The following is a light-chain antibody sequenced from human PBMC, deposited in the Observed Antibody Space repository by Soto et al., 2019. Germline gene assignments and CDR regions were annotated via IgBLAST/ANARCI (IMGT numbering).Light chain of an antibody. CDR3: QQDGGSPYT. CDR1: QSVRSNY. CDR2: GAS. Sequence: EIVLTQSPGTLSLSPGERATLSCRASQSVRSNYLAWYQQKPGQAPRLLIYGASSRATGIPDRFSGTGSGTDFTLTISRPEPEEFAVYYCQQDGGSPYTFGRGTKLEIK. J-gene: IGKJ2*01. V-gene: IGKV3-20*01.